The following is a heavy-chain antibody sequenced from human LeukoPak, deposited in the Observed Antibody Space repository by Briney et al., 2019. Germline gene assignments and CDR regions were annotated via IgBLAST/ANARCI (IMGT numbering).Heavy chain of an antibody. V-gene: IGHV4-30-4*01. CDR2: IYYSGST. J-gene: IGHJ4*01. Sequence: SETLSLTCTVPGGSISSGDYYWSWIRQPPGKGLEWIGYIYYSGSTYYNPSLKSRVTISVDTSKNQFSLKLSSVTAADTAVYYCARDVGWFRFDYWGHGTLVTASS. CDR1: GGSISSGDYY. CDR3: ARDVGWFRFDY. D-gene: IGHD2-15*01.